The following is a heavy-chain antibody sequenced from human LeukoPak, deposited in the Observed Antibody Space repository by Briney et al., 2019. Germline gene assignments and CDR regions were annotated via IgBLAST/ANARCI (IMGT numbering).Heavy chain of an antibody. CDR1: GFTFSSYA. V-gene: IGHV3-30*04. D-gene: IGHD5-24*01. J-gene: IGHJ4*02. Sequence: GGSLRLSCAASGFTFSSYAMHWVRQAPGKGLEWVAVISYDGSNKYYADSVKGRFTISRDNSKNTLYLQTNSLRAEDTAVYYCARDATNVEMATITGYFDYWGQGTLVTVSS. CDR2: ISYDGSNK. CDR3: ARDATNVEMATITGYFDY.